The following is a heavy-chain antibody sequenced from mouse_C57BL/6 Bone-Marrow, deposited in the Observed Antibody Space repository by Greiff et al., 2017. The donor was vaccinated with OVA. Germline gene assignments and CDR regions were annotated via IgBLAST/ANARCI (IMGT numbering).Heavy chain of an antibody. CDR3: ARGLGRGYFDY. CDR1: GYAFSSSW. J-gene: IGHJ2*01. D-gene: IGHD4-1*01. CDR2: IYPGDGDT. V-gene: IGHV1-82*01. Sequence: VQLQESGPELVKPGASVKISCKASGYAFSSSWMNWVKQRPGTGLEWIGRIYPGDGDTNYNGKFKGKATLTADKSSSTAYMQLSSLTSEDSAVYFCARGLGRGYFDYWGQGTTLTVSS.